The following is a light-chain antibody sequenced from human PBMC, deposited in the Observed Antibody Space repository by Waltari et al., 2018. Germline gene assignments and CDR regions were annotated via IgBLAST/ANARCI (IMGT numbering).Light chain of an antibody. CDR3: QSYDSSLSGSV. J-gene: IGLJ2*01. V-gene: IGLV1-40*01. CDR2: GNS. Sequence: QSGLTQPPSVSGAPGPRVTISCTGGSSTIGAGYCVHLYQLLPGTAPKLLIYGNSNRPSGVPDRFSGSKSGTSASLAITGLQAEDEAGYYCQSYDSSLSGSVFGGGTKLTVL. CDR1: SSTIGAGYC.